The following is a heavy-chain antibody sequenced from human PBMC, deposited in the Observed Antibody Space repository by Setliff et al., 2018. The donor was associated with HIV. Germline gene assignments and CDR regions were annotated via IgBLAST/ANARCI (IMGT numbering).Heavy chain of an antibody. Sequence: PSETLSLTCTVSGDSISSGGYYWSWIRQFPGKGLEWIGYIYYSGSTYYNPSLQSRLTMSVDTSKNQFSLRLRSVTAADTAVYYCARGGVGAALVWFDPWGQGTLVTVSS. CDR1: GDSISSGGYY. CDR2: IYYSGST. CDR3: ARGGVGAALVWFDP. D-gene: IGHD1-26*01. V-gene: IGHV4-31*03. J-gene: IGHJ5*02.